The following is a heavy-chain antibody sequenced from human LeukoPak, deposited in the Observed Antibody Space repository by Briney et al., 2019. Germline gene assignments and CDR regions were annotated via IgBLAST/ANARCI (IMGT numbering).Heavy chain of an antibody. V-gene: IGHV5-10-1*01. J-gene: IGHJ2*01. CDR1: GYSFTTFW. D-gene: IGHD3-16*01. CDR3: GTTAALGGYFNL. CDR2: IDPTDSYT. Sequence: GESLQISCKGSGYSFTTFWINWVRQTPGKGLEWLGRIDPTDSYTDYSPSFRGHVTISADTSITTAYLQWSSLKASDTAMYFCGTTAALGGYFNLWGRGTLVTVAS.